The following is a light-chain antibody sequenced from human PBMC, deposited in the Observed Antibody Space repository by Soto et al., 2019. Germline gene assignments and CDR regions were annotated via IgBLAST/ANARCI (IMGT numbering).Light chain of an antibody. V-gene: IGKV3-15*01. J-gene: IGKJ2*02. CDR3: QQYDNWPPCT. CDR2: DTS. Sequence: EIVMTQSPATLSVSPGERVTLSCRASQSVSRFLAWYQQRPGQAPRLLIYDTSTRATGVPARFSGSGSGTEFRLTISSLQSEDFAVYYCQQYDNWPPCTFGQGTKLEVK. CDR1: QSVSRF.